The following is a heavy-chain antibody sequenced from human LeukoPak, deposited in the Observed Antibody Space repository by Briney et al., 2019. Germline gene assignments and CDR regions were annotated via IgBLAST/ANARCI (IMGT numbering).Heavy chain of an antibody. J-gene: IGHJ6*04. CDR3: ARGDVVAATLGMFPNYYYGMDV. Sequence: ASVKVSCKASGYTFTSYGISWVRQAPGQGLEWMGWISAYNGNTNYAQKLQGRVTMTTDTSTSTAYMELRSLRSDDTAVYYCARGDVVAATLGMFPNYYYGMDVWGKGTTVTVSS. V-gene: IGHV1-18*04. D-gene: IGHD2-15*01. CDR2: ISAYNGNT. CDR1: GYTFTSYG.